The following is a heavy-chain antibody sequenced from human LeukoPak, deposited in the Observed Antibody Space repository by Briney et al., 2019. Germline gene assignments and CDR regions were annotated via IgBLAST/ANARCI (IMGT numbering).Heavy chain of an antibody. CDR2: ITPTGGNT. D-gene: IGHD3-22*01. CDR1: AFTFSSYA. Sequence: GGSLRLSCAASAFTFSSYAMSCVRQAPGKGLDWVSTITPTGGNTFHADSVRGRFSISRDNSKNTLYLQMNSLRADDTALYYCAKSLSGYYSNFDYWGQGTLVTVSS. J-gene: IGHJ4*02. V-gene: IGHV3-23*01. CDR3: AKSLSGYYSNFDY.